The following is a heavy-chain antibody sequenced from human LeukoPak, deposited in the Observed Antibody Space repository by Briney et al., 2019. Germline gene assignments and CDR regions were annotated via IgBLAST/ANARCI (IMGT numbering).Heavy chain of an antibody. CDR1: GFTFSSQT. CDR2: ISSTSSVI. CDR3: ARWPYSSSYYFDY. J-gene: IGHJ4*02. D-gene: IGHD6-6*01. V-gene: IGHV3-48*04. Sequence: GGSLRLSCTASGFTFSSQTMNWVRQAPGKGLEWVSYISSTSSVIYYADSVKGRFTISRDNAKSSLYLQLNSLRAEDTAVYYCARWPYSSSYYFDYWGQGALVTVSS.